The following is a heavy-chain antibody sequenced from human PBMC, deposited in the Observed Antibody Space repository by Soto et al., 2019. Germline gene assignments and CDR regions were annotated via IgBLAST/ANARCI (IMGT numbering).Heavy chain of an antibody. D-gene: IGHD3-22*01. J-gene: IGHJ5*02. Sequence: EVQLVESGGGSVQPGRSLRLSCVASGFIFDDYAMHWVRQAPGKGLEWVSGISWNRGSKAYADSVKGRFTISRDNAKNSLYLQMNSLRPADTALYYCAKDKGYYFDSSGQFGHWGQGTLVIVSS. CDR3: AKDKGYYFDSSGQFGH. CDR1: GFIFDDYA. CDR2: ISWNRGSK. V-gene: IGHV3-9*01.